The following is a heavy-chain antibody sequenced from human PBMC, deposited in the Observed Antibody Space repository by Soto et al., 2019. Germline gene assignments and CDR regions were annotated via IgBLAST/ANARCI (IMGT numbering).Heavy chain of an antibody. Sequence: QVQLVQSGAEVKKPGASVKVSCKASGYTFTTYGMSWVRQAPGQGLDWMGWISTYNGNTKYAERLQGRVTMTTDTTTSTAYMELRSLRSDDTAVYYCARGLTDYYDNSGDYFLDYWGQGTLVTVSS. V-gene: IGHV1-18*01. CDR2: ISTYNGNT. CDR1: GYTFTTYG. J-gene: IGHJ4*02. D-gene: IGHD3-22*01. CDR3: ARGLTDYYDNSGDYFLDY.